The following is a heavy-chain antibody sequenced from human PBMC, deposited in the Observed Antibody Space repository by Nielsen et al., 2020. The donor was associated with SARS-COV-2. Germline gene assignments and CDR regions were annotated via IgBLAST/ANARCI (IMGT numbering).Heavy chain of an antibody. CDR2: IKQDGSEK. J-gene: IGHJ4*02. CDR3: ARASSSWYGPGYNYFDY. D-gene: IGHD6-13*01. Sequence: GGSLRLSCAASGFTFSSYWMNWVRQAPGKGLEWVANIKQDGSEKYYVDSVKGRFTISRDNSKNTLYLQMNSLRAEDTAVYYCARASSSWYGPGYNYFDYWGQGTLVTVSS. CDR1: GFTFSSYW. V-gene: IGHV3-7*01.